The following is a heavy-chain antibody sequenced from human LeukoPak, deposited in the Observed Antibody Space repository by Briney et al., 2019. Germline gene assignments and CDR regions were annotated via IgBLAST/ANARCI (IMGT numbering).Heavy chain of an antibody. V-gene: IGHV3-23*01. CDR1: GFTFSSYA. D-gene: IGHD5-18*01. J-gene: IGHJ4*02. CDR3: AKDLYSFGPFDY. Sequence: GGSLRLSCAASGFTFSSYAMSWVRQAPGKGLEWVSGISGSGGSTYYADSVKGRFTISRDNSKNTLYLQMNSLRAEDAAVYYCAKDLYSFGPFDYWGQGTLVTVSS. CDR2: ISGSGGST.